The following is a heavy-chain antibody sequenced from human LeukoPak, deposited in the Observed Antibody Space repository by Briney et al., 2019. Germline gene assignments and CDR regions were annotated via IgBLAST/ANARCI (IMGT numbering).Heavy chain of an antibody. Sequence: GGSLRLSCAASGFTFSSYSMNWVRQAPGKGLEWVSSISSSSSYSYYADSVKGRFTMTRDNAKNSLYLQMNSLRAEDTAVYYCAGDQPTMVRGLKSYYYGMDVWGQGTTVTVSS. D-gene: IGHD3-10*01. CDR2: ISSSSSYS. CDR3: AGDQPTMVRGLKSYYYGMDV. J-gene: IGHJ6*02. V-gene: IGHV3-21*01. CDR1: GFTFSSYS.